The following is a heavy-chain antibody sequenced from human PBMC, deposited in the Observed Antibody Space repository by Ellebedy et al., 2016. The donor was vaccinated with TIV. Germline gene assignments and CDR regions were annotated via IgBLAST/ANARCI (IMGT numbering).Heavy chain of an antibody. CDR3: VSDAFDI. CDR1: GYSFSSYA. J-gene: IGHJ3*02. V-gene: IGHV3-64D*06. CDR2: ISSNGGST. Sequence: SXXVSGYSFSSYALHWVRQAPGKGLEYVSAISSNGGSTYYADSVKGRFTISRDNSKNTLYLQMSSLRAEDTAVYYCVSDAFDIWGQGTMVTVSS.